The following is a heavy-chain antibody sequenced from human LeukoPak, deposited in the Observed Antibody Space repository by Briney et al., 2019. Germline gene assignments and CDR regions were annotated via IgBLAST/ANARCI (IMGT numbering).Heavy chain of an antibody. CDR2: IYYSGST. V-gene: IGHV4-39*07. CDR1: GGSISSSSYY. Sequence: PSETLSLTCTVSGGSISSSSYYWGWIRQPPGKGLEWIGSIYYSGSTYYNPSLKSRVTISVDTSKNQFSLKLSSVTAADTAVYYCARDLTKDGDYGLLDYWGQGALVTVSS. D-gene: IGHD4-17*01. J-gene: IGHJ4*02. CDR3: ARDLTKDGDYGLLDY.